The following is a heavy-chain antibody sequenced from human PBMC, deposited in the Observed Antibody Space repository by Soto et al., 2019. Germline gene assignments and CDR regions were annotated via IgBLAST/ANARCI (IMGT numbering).Heavy chain of an antibody. J-gene: IGHJ4*02. CDR3: ARQGDYGDYFDY. Sequence: KPSETLSLTCTVSGGSISSSSYYWGWIRQPPGKGLEWIGSIYYSGSTYYNPSLKSRVTISVDTSKNQFSLKLSSVTAADTAVYYCARQGDYGDYFDYWGQGTLVTV. CDR1: GGSISSSSYY. CDR2: IYYSGST. D-gene: IGHD4-17*01. V-gene: IGHV4-39*01.